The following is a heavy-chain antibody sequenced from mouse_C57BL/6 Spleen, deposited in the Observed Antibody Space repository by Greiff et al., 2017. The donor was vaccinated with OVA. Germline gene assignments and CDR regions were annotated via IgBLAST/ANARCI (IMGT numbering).Heavy chain of an antibody. CDR2: INPYNGGT. J-gene: IGHJ3*01. CDR1: GYTFTDYY. CDR3: ARERDYMVTTGFAY. D-gene: IGHD2-2*01. Sequence: EVQLQQSGPVLVKPGASVKMSCKASGYTFTDYYMNWVKQSHGKSLEWIGVINPYNGGTSYNQKFKGKATLTVDKSSSTAYMELNSLTSEDSAVYYCARERDYMVTTGFAYWGQGTLVTVSA. V-gene: IGHV1-19*01.